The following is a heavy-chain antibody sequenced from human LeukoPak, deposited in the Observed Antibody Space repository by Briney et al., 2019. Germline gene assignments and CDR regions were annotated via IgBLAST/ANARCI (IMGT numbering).Heavy chain of an antibody. CDR2: ISYDGSNK. CDR1: GFTFSSYG. CDR3: AKELFRDGYNTGYFDY. J-gene: IGHJ4*02. V-gene: IGHV3-30*18. Sequence: SGGSLRLSCAASGFTFSSYGMHWVRQAPGKGLEWVAVISYDGSNKYYADSVKVRFTISRDNSKNTLYLQMNSLRAEDTAVYYCAKELFRDGYNTGYFDYWGQGTLVTVSS. D-gene: IGHD5-24*01.